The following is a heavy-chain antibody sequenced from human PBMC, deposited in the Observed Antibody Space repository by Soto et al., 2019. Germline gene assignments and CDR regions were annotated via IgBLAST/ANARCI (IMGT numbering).Heavy chain of an antibody. J-gene: IGHJ6*03. CDR2: ISWNSGSI. V-gene: IGHV3-9*01. CDR3: AKFPGGADYSNYVLDRRYYYMDV. Sequence: GGSLRLSCAASGFTFDDYAMHWVRQAPGKGLEWVSGISWNSGSIGYADSVKGRFTISRDNAKNSLYLQMNSLRAEDTALYYCAKFPGGADYSNYVLDRRYYYMDVWGKGTTVTVSS. D-gene: IGHD4-4*01. CDR1: GFTFDDYA.